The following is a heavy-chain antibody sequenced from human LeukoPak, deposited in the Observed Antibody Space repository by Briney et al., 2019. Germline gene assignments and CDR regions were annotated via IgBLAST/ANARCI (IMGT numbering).Heavy chain of an antibody. CDR1: GGSISSSYY. J-gene: IGHJ3*02. Sequence: SETLSLTCTVSGGSISSSYYWSWIRQPAGKGLEWIGEINHSGSTNYNPSLKSRVTISVDTSKNQFSLKLSSVTAADTAVYYCARLDIIHDALDIWGQGTMVTVSS. CDR2: INHSGST. CDR3: ARLDIIHDALDI. V-gene: IGHV4-38-2*02. D-gene: IGHD3-3*01.